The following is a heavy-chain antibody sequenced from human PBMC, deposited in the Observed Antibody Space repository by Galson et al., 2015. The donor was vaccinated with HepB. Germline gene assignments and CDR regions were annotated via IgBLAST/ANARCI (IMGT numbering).Heavy chain of an antibody. V-gene: IGHV3-21*01. D-gene: IGHD6-13*01. CDR1: GFTFSSYS. CDR3: APMGNYYYYGMDV. J-gene: IGHJ6*02. CDR2: ISSSSYI. Sequence: SLRLSCAASGFTFSSYSMNWVRQAPGKGLEWVSSISSSSYIYYADSVKGRFTISRDNAKNSLYLQMNSLRAEDTAVYYCAPMGNYYYYGMDVWGQGTTVTVSS.